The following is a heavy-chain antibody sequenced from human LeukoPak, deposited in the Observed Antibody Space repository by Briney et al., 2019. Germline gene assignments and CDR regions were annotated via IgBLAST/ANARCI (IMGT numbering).Heavy chain of an antibody. V-gene: IGHV3-21*01. D-gene: IGHD3-22*01. J-gene: IGHJ4*02. CDR2: ISGSGEFI. CDR1: GFTFSSYS. CDR3: ARDDSHGFHFFDS. Sequence: GGSLRLSCAASGFTFSSYSMNWIRQAPGKGLEWVSSISGSGEFIYYGDSVKGRVTISRDNGKNSLYLQMNSVRPEDMAVYYCARDDSHGFHFFDSWGRGTLVTVSS.